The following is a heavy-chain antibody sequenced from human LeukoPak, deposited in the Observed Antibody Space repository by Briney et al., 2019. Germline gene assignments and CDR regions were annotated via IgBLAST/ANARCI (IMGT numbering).Heavy chain of an antibody. CDR2: IYYSGST. Sequence: SETLSLTCTVSGGSISSSSYYWGWIRQPPGKGLECIGSIYYSGSTYYNPSLKSRVTISVDTSKNQFSLKLSSVTAADTAVYYCARHNRITVFGIIILGGRFDPWGQGTLVTVSS. CDR3: ARHNRITVFGIIILGGRFDP. V-gene: IGHV4-39*01. CDR1: GGSISSSSYY. D-gene: IGHD3-3*01. J-gene: IGHJ5*02.